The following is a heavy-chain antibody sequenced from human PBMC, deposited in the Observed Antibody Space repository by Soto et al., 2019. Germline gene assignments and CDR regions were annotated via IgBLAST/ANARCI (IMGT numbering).Heavy chain of an antibody. CDR3: ASHPTITTNFDY. V-gene: IGHV4-59*08. J-gene: IGHJ4*02. D-gene: IGHD3-3*01. Sequence: QVQLQESGPGLVKPSETLSLICAVSGVSIRSYHWSWIRQPPGKGLEWIGYIYYSGSTNSNPSLKSRVTMSVDTSKNQFSLNLTSVTAADTAVYYCASHPTITTNFDYWGQGTLVTVSS. CDR1: GVSIRSYH. CDR2: IYYSGST.